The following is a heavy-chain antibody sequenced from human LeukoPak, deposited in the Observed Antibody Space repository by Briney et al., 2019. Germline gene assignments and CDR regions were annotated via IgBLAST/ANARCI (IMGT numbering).Heavy chain of an antibody. J-gene: IGHJ6*04. Sequence: SETLSLTCTVSGGSISNFHWGWIRQPPGKGLDYVAYIHYSGGANYNPSLKSRVTISIDTSKNQFSLRLNSVTAADTAVYYCARISAAAVEPWGKGTTVTISS. V-gene: IGHV4-59*12. D-gene: IGHD6-13*01. CDR1: GGSISNFH. CDR2: IHYSGGA. CDR3: ARISAAAVEP.